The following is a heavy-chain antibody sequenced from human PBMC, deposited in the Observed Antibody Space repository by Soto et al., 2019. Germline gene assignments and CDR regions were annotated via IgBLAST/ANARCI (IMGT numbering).Heavy chain of an antibody. CDR3: ARDRPPDY. V-gene: IGHV1-2*02. CDR2: ISPNTGDT. J-gene: IGHJ4*02. CDR1: GFTFTAYY. Sequence: QVQLVQSGAEVKKPGASVKVSCKASGFTFTAYYIHWVRQAPGQGLEWMGWISPNTGDTYYAQKFQGRVTMTRDTSISTAYMELNGLRSDDAAVYFCARDRPPDYWGQGTLVTVS.